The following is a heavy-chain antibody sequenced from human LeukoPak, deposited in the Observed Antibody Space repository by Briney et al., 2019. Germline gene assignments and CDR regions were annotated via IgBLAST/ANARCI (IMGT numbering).Heavy chain of an antibody. J-gene: IGHJ4*02. CDR3: ARQVAGLDY. CDR2: ITYDGSNN. Sequence: PAGALRLSCAASGFTFSSYAMHWVRQAPRKGGGWVAVITYDGSNNYYADSVKGRFTISRDNSKNTLYLQMNSVRAEDTAVYYCARQVAGLDYWGQGTLVTVSS. V-gene: IGHV3-30-3*01. CDR1: GFTFSSYA. D-gene: IGHD6-19*01.